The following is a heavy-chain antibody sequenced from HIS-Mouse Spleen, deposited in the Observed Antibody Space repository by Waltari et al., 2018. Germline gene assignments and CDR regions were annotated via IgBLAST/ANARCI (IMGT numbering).Heavy chain of an antibody. V-gene: IGHV4-39*07. D-gene: IGHD5-18*01. CDR3: ARDQGYGYNY. J-gene: IGHJ4*02. Sequence: QLQLQESGPGLVKPSETLSLTCTVSGGSISSSSYYWGWIRQPPGEGLGWCGGIYYSGATYYNPSLKGRVTISVDTSISPAYMELGRLRSDDTAVYYWARDQGYGYNYWGQGTLVTVSS. CDR2: IYYSGAT. CDR1: GGSISSSSYY.